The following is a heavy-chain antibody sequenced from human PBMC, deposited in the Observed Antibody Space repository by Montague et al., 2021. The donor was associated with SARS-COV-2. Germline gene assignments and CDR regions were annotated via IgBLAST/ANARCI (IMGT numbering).Heavy chain of an antibody. V-gene: IGHV4-59*11. D-gene: IGHD6-19*01. CDR1: GASITSQY. CDR2: VYVTGIT. J-gene: IGHJ3*01. CDR3: ARERSGSDVFDL. Sequence: SETLSLTCSVSGASITSQYWVWIRQTPGGGLQWIAYVYVTGITGYYPSLRSRTTIAVDTSKNQLSLNLSSMTAADTAVYFCARERSGSDVFDLWGQGTSVTVS.